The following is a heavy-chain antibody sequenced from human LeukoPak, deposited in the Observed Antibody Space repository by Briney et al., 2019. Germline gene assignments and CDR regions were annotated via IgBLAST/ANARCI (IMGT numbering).Heavy chain of an antibody. CDR2: IIPIFGTA. Sequence: GASVKVSCTASGGTFSSYAISWVRQAPGQGLEWMGGIIPIFGTANYAQKFQGRVTITADESTSTAYMELSSLRSEDTAVYYCARGHPPSYYDFWSGYYLPDFDYWGQGTLVTVSS. V-gene: IGHV1-69*01. J-gene: IGHJ4*02. CDR1: GGTFSSYA. D-gene: IGHD3-3*01. CDR3: ARGHPPSYYDFWSGYYLPDFDY.